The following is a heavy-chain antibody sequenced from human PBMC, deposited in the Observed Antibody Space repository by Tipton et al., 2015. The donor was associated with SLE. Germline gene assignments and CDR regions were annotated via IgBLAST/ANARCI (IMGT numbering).Heavy chain of an antibody. Sequence: SGFTFSSYGMHWVRQAPGKGLEWVAFIRYDGSNKYYADSVKGRFTISRDNSKKTLYLQMTSLRAEDTALYYCARDGYGDSTVLLDYWGQGALVTVSS. CDR3: ARDGYGDSTVLLDY. D-gene: IGHD4-17*01. CDR1: GFTFSSYG. V-gene: IGHV3-30*02. J-gene: IGHJ4*02. CDR2: IRYDGSNK.